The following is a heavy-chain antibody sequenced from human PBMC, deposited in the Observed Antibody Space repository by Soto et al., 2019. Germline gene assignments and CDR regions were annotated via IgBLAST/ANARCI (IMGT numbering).Heavy chain of an antibody. D-gene: IGHD6-13*01. Sequence: ASVKVSCKASGYTFTGYYMHWVLQAPGQGLEWMGWINPNSGGTNYAQKFQGRVTMTRDTSISTAYMELSRLRSDDTAVYYCARGSVIAAAGTNFDYWGQGTLVTVSS. CDR2: INPNSGGT. J-gene: IGHJ4*02. CDR3: ARGSVIAAAGTNFDY. CDR1: GYTFTGYY. V-gene: IGHV1-2*02.